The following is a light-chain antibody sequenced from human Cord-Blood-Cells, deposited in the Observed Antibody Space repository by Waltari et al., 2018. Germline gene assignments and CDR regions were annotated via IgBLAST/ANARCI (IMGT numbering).Light chain of an antibody. J-gene: IGKJ4*01. Sequence: DIQMTQSPSSLSESVGDRVTITCWASQSISSSLNWYQQKPGKATKLLIYAAPSLQSGVPSRFSGSGSGTDFTLTISSLQPEDFATYYCQQSYSTPLTFGGGTKVEIK. CDR2: AAP. V-gene: IGKV1-39*01. CDR1: QSISSS. CDR3: QQSYSTPLT.